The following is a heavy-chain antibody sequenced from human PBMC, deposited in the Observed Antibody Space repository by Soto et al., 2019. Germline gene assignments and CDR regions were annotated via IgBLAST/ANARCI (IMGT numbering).Heavy chain of an antibody. CDR2: IAYDGINT. Sequence: VGSLRLSCVASGFNFGTYAIHWVRQAPGKGLQWVALIAYDGINTYYADSVKGRFTISRDNSKNTLHLQMNSLRPEDTGVYFCARVTPGNNLYYFSGLDVWGQGTSVTVSS. J-gene: IGHJ6*02. CDR3: ARVTPGNNLYYFSGLDV. V-gene: IGHV3-30-3*01. CDR1: GFNFGTYA. D-gene: IGHD1-1*01.